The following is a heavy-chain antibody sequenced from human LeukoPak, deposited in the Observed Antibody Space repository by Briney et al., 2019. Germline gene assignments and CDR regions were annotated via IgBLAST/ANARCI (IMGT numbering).Heavy chain of an antibody. V-gene: IGHV3-74*01. J-gene: IGHJ4*02. D-gene: IGHD2-21*01. CDR2: IKNDGSST. Sequence: PGGSLRLSCAASGFTFSSYWMHWVRQAPGKGLVWVSRIKNDGSSTNYADSVKGRFTISRDNAKNTLYLQMNSLRAEDTAVYYCAREWGLGYWGQGTLVTVPS. CDR3: AREWGLGY. CDR1: GFTFSSYW.